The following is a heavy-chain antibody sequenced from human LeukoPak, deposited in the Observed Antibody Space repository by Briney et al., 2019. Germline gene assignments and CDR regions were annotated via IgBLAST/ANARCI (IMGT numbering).Heavy chain of an antibody. J-gene: IGHJ4*02. CDR3: ARGRSYYYGSGSYYYFDY. CDR2: INHSGST. V-gene: IGHV4-34*01. CDR1: GGSFSGYY. D-gene: IGHD3-10*01. Sequence: SETLSPTCAVYGGSFSGYYWSWIRQPPGKGLEWIGEINHSGSTNYNPSLKSRVTISVDTSKNQFSLKLSSVTAADTAVYYCARGRSYYYGSGSYYYFDYWGQGTLVTVSS.